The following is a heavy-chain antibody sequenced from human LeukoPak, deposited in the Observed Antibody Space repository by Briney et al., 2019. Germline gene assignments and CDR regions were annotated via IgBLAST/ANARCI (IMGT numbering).Heavy chain of an antibody. J-gene: IGHJ4*02. D-gene: IGHD3-10*01. V-gene: IGHV3-9*01. CDR2: ISWDSGAT. Sequence: PGRSLTLSCAASGFNFDDFGMHWVRRPPGKGLEWVAGISWDSGATAYAESVKGRFTISRDNAVDSLFLHMNSLGVEDTALYYCAKFDGSGNQPFDSWGQGTLVTVSS. CDR1: GFNFDDFG. CDR3: AKFDGSGNQPFDS.